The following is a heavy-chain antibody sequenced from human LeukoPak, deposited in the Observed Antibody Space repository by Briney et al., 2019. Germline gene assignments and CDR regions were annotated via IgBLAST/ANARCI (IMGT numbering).Heavy chain of an antibody. CDR3: AREGEKGDGYNHGFDF. D-gene: IGHD5-24*01. CDR1: GFTFSSYG. V-gene: IGHV3-30*03. J-gene: IGHJ4*02. CDR2: ISYDGSNK. Sequence: GGSLRLSCAASGFTFSSYGMHWVRQAPGKGLEWVAVISYDGSNKYYADSVKGRFTISRDNSKNTLYLQMNSLRAEDTAVYYCAREGEKGDGYNHGFDFWGQGTLVTVSS.